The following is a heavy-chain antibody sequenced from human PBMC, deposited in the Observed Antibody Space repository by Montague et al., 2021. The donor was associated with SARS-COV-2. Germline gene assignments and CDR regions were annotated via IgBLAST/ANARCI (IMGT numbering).Heavy chain of an antibody. D-gene: IGHD2-15*01. V-gene: IGHV3-23*01. CDR2: INGGGGST. J-gene: IGHJ4*02. CDR1: GFTVSTAV. CDR3: AKGRGTSCSDY. Sequence: SLRLSCAASGFTVSTAVVSWVRQAPGEGLEWVSTINGGGGSTYYADSMRGRFTISRDNSENTLYLQMNSLRAEDTAIYYCAKGRGTSCSDYWGQGTLVTVSS.